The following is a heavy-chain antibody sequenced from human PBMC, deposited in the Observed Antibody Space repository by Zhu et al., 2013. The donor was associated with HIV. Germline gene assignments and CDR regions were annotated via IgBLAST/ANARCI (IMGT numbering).Heavy chain of an antibody. CDR3: ARDHQSSMARGVKFDY. CDR1: GGSISSYH. V-gene: IGHV4-59*01. J-gene: IGHJ4*02. D-gene: IGHD3-10*01. Sequence: QVQLQESGPGLVKPSETLSLSCTVSGGSISSYHWSWIRQPPGKGLEWIGYIYYSGSTNYNPSLKSRVTISVDTSKNQFSLKLGSVTAADMAVYYCARDHQSSMARGVKFDYWGQGTLVTVSS. CDR2: IYYSGST.